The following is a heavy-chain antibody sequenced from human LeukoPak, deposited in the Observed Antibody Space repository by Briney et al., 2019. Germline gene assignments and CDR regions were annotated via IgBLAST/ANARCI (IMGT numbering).Heavy chain of an antibody. CDR1: GGSFSGYY. V-gene: IGHV4-34*01. J-gene: IGHJ4*02. CDR2: INHSGST. D-gene: IGHD3-9*01. Sequence: SETLSLTCAVYGGSFSGYYWSWIRQPPGKGLEWIGEINHSGSTNYNPSLKSRVTISVDTSKNQFSLKLSSVTAADTAVYYCASIRTSYYDILTGYYRGLYYFDYWGQGTLVTVSS. CDR3: ASIRTSYYDILTGYYRGLYYFDY.